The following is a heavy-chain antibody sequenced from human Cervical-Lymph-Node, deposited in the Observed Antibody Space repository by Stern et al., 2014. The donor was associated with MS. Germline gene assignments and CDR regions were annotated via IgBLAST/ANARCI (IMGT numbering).Heavy chain of an antibody. CDR2: IIPMFGTT. CDR3: ATTFH. J-gene: IGHJ4*02. D-gene: IGHD3-16*01. Sequence: VQLVESGPEVKKPGSSVKLSCKASGGTFSDVINWVRQAPGQGLDLMGGIIPMFGTTNYAQKFQGRVKIPADESMTTGYMELTSLTSEDTALYYCATTFHWGQGTLITVSS. CDR1: GGTFSDV. V-gene: IGHV1-69*01.